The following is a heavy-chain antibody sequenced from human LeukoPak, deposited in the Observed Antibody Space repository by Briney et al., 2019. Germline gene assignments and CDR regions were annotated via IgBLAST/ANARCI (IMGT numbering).Heavy chain of an antibody. D-gene: IGHD6-13*01. CDR3: ARRGSNWFFDY. CDR1: GGSISSGGYY. CDR2: IYNSGST. J-gene: IGHJ4*02. Sequence: SQTLSLTCTVSGGSISSGGYYWSWIRQHPGKGLEWIGYIYNSGSTYYNPSLKSRVTMSVDTSKNQFSLKLSSVTAADTAVYYCARRGSNWFFDYWGQGTLVTVSS. V-gene: IGHV4-31*03.